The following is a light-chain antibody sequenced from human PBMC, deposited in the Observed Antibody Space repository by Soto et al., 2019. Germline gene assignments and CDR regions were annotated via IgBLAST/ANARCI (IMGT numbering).Light chain of an antibody. CDR2: AAS. CDR1: QSIFNY. V-gene: IGKV1-39*01. CDR3: QQSYRSPWT. Sequence: DIQVTQSPSSLSASVGDRVTITCRASQSIFNYLNWYQQKPGKAPKLLIYAASSLQSGVPSRFSGGGAGTDFTLTISSLEPEDFATYHCQQSYRSPWTFGLGTKVEIK. J-gene: IGKJ1*01.